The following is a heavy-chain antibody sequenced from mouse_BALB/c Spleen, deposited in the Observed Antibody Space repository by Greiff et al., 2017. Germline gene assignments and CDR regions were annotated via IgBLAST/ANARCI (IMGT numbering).Heavy chain of an antibody. D-gene: IGHD1-1*01. Sequence: VQGVESAAELARPGASVKMSCKASGYTFTSYTMHWVKQRPGQGLEWIGYINPSSGYTEYNQKFKDKTTLTADKSSSTAYMQLSSLTSEDSAVYYCARALGTTVECWGQGTSVTVSS. V-gene: IGHV1-4*02. CDR1: GYTFTSYT. CDR3: ARALGTTVEC. J-gene: IGHJ4*01. CDR2: INPSSGYT.